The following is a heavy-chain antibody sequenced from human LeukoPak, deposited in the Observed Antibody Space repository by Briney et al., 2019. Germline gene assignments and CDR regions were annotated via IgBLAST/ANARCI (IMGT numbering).Heavy chain of an antibody. Sequence: PSETLPLTCTVSGASTSAYYWSWIRQPPGKGLEWIGYSYSGGNANYNPSLKSRVTISIDTSENQFSLRLTSVTAADTAIYFCAHSKRGGGYYINAFAVWGQGALVTISS. CDR1: GASTSAYY. CDR2: SYSGGNA. J-gene: IGHJ3*01. CDR3: AHSKRGGGYYINAFAV. V-gene: IGHV4-59*01. D-gene: IGHD1-26*01.